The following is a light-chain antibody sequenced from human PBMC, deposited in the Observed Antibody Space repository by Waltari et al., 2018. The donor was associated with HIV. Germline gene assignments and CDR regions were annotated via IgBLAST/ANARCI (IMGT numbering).Light chain of an antibody. J-gene: IGLJ3*02. CDR1: SSDVGGYNL. Sequence: QSALTQPASVSGSPGQSITISCTGTSSDVGGYNLVSWYQQHPGKAPKLMIYEVSNRPSGVSNRFSGSKSGNTASLTISGLQAEDEADYYCSSYAGSSTLVFGGGTKLTVL. CDR2: EVS. CDR3: SSYAGSSTLV. V-gene: IGLV2-23*02.